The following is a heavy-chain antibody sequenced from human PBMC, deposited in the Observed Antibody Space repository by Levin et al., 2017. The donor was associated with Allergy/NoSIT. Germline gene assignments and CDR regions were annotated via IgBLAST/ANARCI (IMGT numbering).Heavy chain of an antibody. D-gene: IGHD2-15*01. CDR3: ARIVWHEGSNWFDP. Sequence: GSLRLSCTVSGGSLTPYYWSWIRQPPGKGLEWIGNVYYSGSTNYNPSLKSRLTISVDTSTNQLFLGLSSVTAADTALYYCARIVWHEGSNWFDPWGQGTLVTVSP. CDR2: VYYSGST. J-gene: IGHJ5*02. CDR1: GGSLTPYY. V-gene: IGHV4-59*01.